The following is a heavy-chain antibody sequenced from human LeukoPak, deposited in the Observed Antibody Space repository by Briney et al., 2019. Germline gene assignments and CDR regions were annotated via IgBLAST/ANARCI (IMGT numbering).Heavy chain of an antibody. D-gene: IGHD4-23*01. CDR2: ISYDGSNK. CDR3: AKDYGGNSDGPGY. CDR1: GFTFSSYG. J-gene: IGHJ4*02. Sequence: GGSLRLSCAASGFTFSSYGMSWVRQAPGRGLEWVAVISYDGSNKYYADSVKGRFTISRDNSKNTLYLQMNSLRAEDTAVYYCAKDYGGNSDGPGYWGQGTLVTVSS. V-gene: IGHV3-30*18.